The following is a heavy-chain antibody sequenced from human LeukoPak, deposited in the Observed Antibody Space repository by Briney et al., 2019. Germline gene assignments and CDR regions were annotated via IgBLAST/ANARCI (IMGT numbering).Heavy chain of an antibody. CDR3: AKDQAPQDIVVVPAY. Sequence: GGSLRLSCAASGFTFSSYGMHWVRQAPGKGLEWVAFIQYDGSNKYYADSVKGRFTISRDNSKNTLYLQMNSLRAEDTAVYYCAKDQAPQDIVVVPAYWGQGTLVTVSS. CDR2: IQYDGSNK. D-gene: IGHD2-2*01. J-gene: IGHJ4*02. CDR1: GFTFSSYG. V-gene: IGHV3-30*02.